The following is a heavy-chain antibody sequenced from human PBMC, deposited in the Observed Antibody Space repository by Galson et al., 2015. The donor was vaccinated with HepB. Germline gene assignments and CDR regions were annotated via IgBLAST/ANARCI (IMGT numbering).Heavy chain of an antibody. CDR3: AKGIRFGELLPLDY. D-gene: IGHD3-10*01. Sequence: SLRLSCAASGFTFDDYAMHWVRQVPGKGLEWVSGITWNSGYIGYADSVKGRFTISRDSAKNSLYLHMNSLRPEDTAFYYCAKGIRFGELLPLDYWGQGTLVTVSS. CDR1: GFTFDDYA. CDR2: ITWNSGYI. V-gene: IGHV3-9*01. J-gene: IGHJ4*02.